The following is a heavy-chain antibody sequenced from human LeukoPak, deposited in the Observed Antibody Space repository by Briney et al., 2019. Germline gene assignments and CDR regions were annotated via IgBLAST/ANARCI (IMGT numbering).Heavy chain of an antibody. V-gene: IGHV4-59*01. D-gene: IGHD6-13*01. CDR1: GGSISSYY. CDR2: IYYSGSP. CDR3: ARVTGYSSRVLDY. J-gene: IGHJ4*02. Sequence: PSETLSLTCTVSGGSISSYYWSWIRQPPGKGLGWVGYIYYSGSPNYNPSLKSRVTISVDTSKNQFSLKLSSVTAADTAVYYCARVTGYSSRVLDYWGQGTLVTVSS.